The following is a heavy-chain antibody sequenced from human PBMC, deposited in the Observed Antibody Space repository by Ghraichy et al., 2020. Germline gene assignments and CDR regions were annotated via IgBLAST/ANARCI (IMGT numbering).Heavy chain of an antibody. J-gene: IGHJ4*02. CDR3: ARGGSGWPYFDY. D-gene: IGHD6-19*01. CDR2: IIPIFGTA. V-gene: IGHV1-69*13. CDR1: GGTFSSYA. Sequence: SVKVSCKASGGTFSSYAISWVRQAPGQGLEWMGGIIPIFGTANYAQKFQGRVTITADESTSTAYMELSSLRSEDTAGYYCARGGSGWPYFDYWGQGTLVTVSS.